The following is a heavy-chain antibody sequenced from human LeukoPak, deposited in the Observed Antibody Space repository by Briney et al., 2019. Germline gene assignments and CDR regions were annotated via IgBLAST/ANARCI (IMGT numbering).Heavy chain of an antibody. CDR3: ARGGPPGEGVYYYYYMDV. Sequence: KAGGSLRLSCAASGFTFSDYYMCWIRQAPGKGLEWVSYISSSGSTIYYADSVKGRFTISRDNAKNSLYLQMNSLRAEDTAVYYCARGGPPGEGVYYYYYMDVWGKGTTVTVSS. V-gene: IGHV3-11*04. CDR2: ISSSGSTI. CDR1: GFTFSDYY. D-gene: IGHD1-14*01. J-gene: IGHJ6*03.